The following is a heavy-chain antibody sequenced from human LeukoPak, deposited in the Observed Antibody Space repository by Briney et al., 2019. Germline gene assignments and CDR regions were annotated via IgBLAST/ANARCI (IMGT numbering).Heavy chain of an antibody. Sequence: PSETLSLTCAVYGGSFSGYYWTWIRQPPGKGLEWIGEINHSGSTNYNPSLRSRVTISVDTFKNQFSLKLSSVTAADTAVYYCARAAVALLYYFDYWGQGTLVTVSS. CDR3: ARAAVALLYYFDY. V-gene: IGHV4-34*01. CDR2: INHSGST. J-gene: IGHJ4*02. D-gene: IGHD6-19*01. CDR1: GGSFSGYY.